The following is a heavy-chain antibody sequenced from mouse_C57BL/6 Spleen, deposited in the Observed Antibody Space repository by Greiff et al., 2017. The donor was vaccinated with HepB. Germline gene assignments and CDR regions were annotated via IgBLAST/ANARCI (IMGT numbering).Heavy chain of an antibody. J-gene: IGHJ1*03. Sequence: QVQLQQSGAELVRPGASVTLSCKASGYTFTDYKMNWVKQTPVHGLEWIGAIDPETGGTAYNQKFKGKAILTADKSSSTAYMELRSLTSEDSAVYYCTRKSSYWYFDVWGTGTTVTVSS. D-gene: IGHD1-1*01. CDR2: IDPETGGT. CDR3: TRKSSYWYFDV. V-gene: IGHV1-15*01. CDR1: GYTFTDYK.